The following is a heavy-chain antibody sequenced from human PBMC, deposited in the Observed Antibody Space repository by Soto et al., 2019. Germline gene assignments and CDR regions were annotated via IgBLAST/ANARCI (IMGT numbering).Heavy chain of an antibody. CDR1: GFSFTTYW. D-gene: IGHD6-6*01. Sequence: LGESLKISCKGSGFSFTTYWIAWVRQMPGKGLEWMGIIYPGDSDIRYSPSFQGQVSISADRSITTAYLQWSSLKASDTAIYYCARLSGSPSGMDVWGLGTTVTVSS. CDR2: IYPGDSDI. V-gene: IGHV5-51*01. CDR3: ARLSGSPSGMDV. J-gene: IGHJ6*02.